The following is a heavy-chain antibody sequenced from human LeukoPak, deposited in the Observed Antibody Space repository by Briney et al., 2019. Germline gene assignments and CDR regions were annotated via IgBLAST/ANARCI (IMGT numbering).Heavy chain of an antibody. V-gene: IGHV4-59*01. Sequence: SETLSLTCTVSGGSISSYYWSWIRQPPGKGLEWIGYIYYSGSTNYNPSLKSRVTISVDTSKNQYSLKLSSVTAADTAGYYCARRYCSSTSCYTDYWGQGTLVTVSS. CDR3: ARRYCSSTSCYTDY. CDR2: IYYSGST. CDR1: GGSISSYY. J-gene: IGHJ4*02. D-gene: IGHD2-2*02.